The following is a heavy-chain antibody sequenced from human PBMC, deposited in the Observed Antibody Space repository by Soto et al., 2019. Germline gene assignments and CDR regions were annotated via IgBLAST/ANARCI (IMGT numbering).Heavy chain of an antibody. CDR1: GGTFSSYG. J-gene: IGHJ1*01. CDR3: ARAATYYYDSSGQGAFQH. CDR2: IIPIFGTA. V-gene: IGHV1-69*13. D-gene: IGHD3-22*01. Sequence: SVKVSCKASGGTFSSYGISWVRQAPGQGLEWMGGIIPIFGTANYAQKFQGRVTITADESTSTAYMELSSLRSEDTAVYYCARAATYYYDSSGQGAFQHWGQGTLVTVSS.